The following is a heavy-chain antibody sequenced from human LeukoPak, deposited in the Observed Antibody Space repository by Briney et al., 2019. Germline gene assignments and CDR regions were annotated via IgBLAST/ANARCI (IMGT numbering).Heavy chain of an antibody. D-gene: IGHD6-19*01. CDR2: ISSSGSTI. CDR3: ARGAKGWRRGPGYSSGWADY. Sequence: GGSLRLSCAASGFTFSDYYMSWIRQAPGKGLEWASYISSSGSTIYYADSVKGRFTISRDNAKNSLYLQMNSLRAEDTAVYYCARGAKGWRRGPGYSSGWADYWGQGTLVTVSS. J-gene: IGHJ4*02. CDR1: GFTFSDYY. V-gene: IGHV3-11*01.